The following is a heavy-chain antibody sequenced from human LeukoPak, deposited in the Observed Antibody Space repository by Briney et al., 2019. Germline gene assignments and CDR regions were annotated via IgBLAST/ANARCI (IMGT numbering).Heavy chain of an antibody. CDR1: GFTFSTYS. Sequence: GGSLRLSCAASGFTFSTYSMNWVRQAPGRGLEWVSSIDSSSGYIYYADSVKGRFTISRDNAKNSLYLQMNSLRAEDTAVYYCARDRGMDVWGQGTTVTVSS. CDR2: IDSSSGYI. J-gene: IGHJ6*02. CDR3: ARDRGMDV. V-gene: IGHV3-21*01.